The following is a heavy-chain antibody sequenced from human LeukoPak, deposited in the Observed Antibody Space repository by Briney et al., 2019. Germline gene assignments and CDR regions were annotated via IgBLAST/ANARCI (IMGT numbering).Heavy chain of an antibody. D-gene: IGHD3-22*01. CDR3: ARGTYDSSGYYYFDY. CDR1: GFTFSSYS. CDR2: ISSSSSYI. Sequence: PGGSLRLSCAASGFTFSSYSMNWVRQAPGKGLEWVSSISSSSSYIYYADSVKGRFTISRDNFKNTLYLQMNSLRAEDTAVYYCARGTYDSSGYYYFDYWGQGTLVTVSS. J-gene: IGHJ4*02. V-gene: IGHV3-21*04.